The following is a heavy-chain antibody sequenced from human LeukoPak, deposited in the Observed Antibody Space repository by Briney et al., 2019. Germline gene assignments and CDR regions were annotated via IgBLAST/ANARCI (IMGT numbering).Heavy chain of an antibody. CDR1: GGSISSHY. D-gene: IGHD7-27*01. J-gene: IGHJ4*02. CDR2: IYYSGSA. CDR3: ASRKLGNDY. V-gene: IGHV4-59*11. Sequence: SETLSLTCTVSGGSISSHYWSWIRQPPGKGLEWIGYIYYSGSANYNPSLKSRVTISADTSKNQFSLKLISVTAADTAVYYCASRKLGNDYWGQGTLVTVSS.